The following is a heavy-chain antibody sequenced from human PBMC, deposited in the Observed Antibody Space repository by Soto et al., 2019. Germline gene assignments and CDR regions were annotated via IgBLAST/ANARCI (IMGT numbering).Heavy chain of an antibody. CDR1: GFTFSSYW. V-gene: IGHV3-74*01. J-gene: IGHJ6*03. Sequence: GGSLRLSCAASGFTFSSYWMHWVRQAPGKGLVWVSRINSDGSSTSYGDSVKGRFTIPRVNAKNTQYLQMNSLRAEDTAVYYCAREGKTYYDILTDYYYMDVWGKGTTVTVSS. CDR3: AREGKTYYDILTDYYYMDV. CDR2: INSDGSST. D-gene: IGHD3-9*01.